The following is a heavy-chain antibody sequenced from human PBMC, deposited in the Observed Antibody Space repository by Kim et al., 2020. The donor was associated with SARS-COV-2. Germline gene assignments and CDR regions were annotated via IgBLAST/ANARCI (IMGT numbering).Heavy chain of an antibody. CDR2: IYYSGST. D-gene: IGHD6-13*01. V-gene: IGHV4-59*01. J-gene: IGHJ2*01. CDR1: GGSISSYY. CDR3: ARPGYSSSWYTINGWYFDL. Sequence: SETLSLTCTVSGGSISSYYWSWIRQPPGKGLEWIGYIYYSGSTNYNPSLKSRVTISVDTSKNQFSLKLSSVTAADTAVYYCARPGYSSSWYTINGWYFDLWGRGTLVTVSS.